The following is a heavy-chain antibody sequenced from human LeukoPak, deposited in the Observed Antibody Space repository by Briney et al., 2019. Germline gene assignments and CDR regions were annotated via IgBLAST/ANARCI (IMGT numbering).Heavy chain of an antibody. CDR1: GGSLSGYY. J-gene: IGHJ5*02. D-gene: IGHD3-10*01. V-gene: IGHV4-34*01. CDR2: INHSGST. CDR3: ASAYGSGRILDP. Sequence: PSETLSLTCAVYGGSLSGYYWSWIRQPPGKGLEWIGEINHSGSTNYNPSLKSRVTISVDTSKNQFSLKLSSVTAADTAVYYCASAYGSGRILDPWGQGTLVTVSS.